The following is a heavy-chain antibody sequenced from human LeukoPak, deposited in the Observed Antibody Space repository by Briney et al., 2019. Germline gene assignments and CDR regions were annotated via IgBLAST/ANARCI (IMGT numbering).Heavy chain of an antibody. Sequence: GGSLRLSCAASGFTFSSYEMNWVRQAPGKGLERVSYISSSGSTIYYADSVKGRFTISRDNSKNTLYPQMNSLRAEDTAVYYCAKDGYGDYAFDIWGQGTMVTVSS. CDR2: ISSSGSTI. CDR1: GFTFSSYE. V-gene: IGHV3-48*03. CDR3: AKDGYGDYAFDI. D-gene: IGHD4-17*01. J-gene: IGHJ3*02.